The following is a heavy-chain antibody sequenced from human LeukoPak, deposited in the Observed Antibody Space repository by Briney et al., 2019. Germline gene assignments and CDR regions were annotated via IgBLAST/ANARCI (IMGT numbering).Heavy chain of an antibody. CDR2: INPNSGGA. V-gene: IGHV1-2*04. CDR3: ARDQASAAVGTVYYYHGMDV. Sequence: RRASVKVSCKASGYTFTDYYMHWVRQAPGQGLEWMGWINPNSGGANYAQKFQGWVTMTRDTSISTAYMELNRLRSDDTAVYYCARDQASAAVGTVYYYHGMDVWSQGTTVTVSS. CDR1: GYTFTDYY. J-gene: IGHJ6*02. D-gene: IGHD6-13*01.